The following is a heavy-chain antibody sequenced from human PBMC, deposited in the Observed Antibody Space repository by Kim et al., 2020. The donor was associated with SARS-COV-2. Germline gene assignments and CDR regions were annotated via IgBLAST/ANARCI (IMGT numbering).Heavy chain of an antibody. J-gene: IGHJ6*02. CDR1: GGSISSYY. V-gene: IGHV4-4*07. Sequence: SETLSLTCTVSGGSISSYYWSWIRQPAGKGLEWIGRIYTSGSTNYNPSLKSRVTMSVDTSKNQFSLKLSSVTAADTAVYYCARDGIDCSSTSCHKGVYYYYGMDVWGQGTTVTVSS. CDR3: ARDGIDCSSTSCHKGVYYYYGMDV. D-gene: IGHD2-2*01. CDR2: IYTSGST.